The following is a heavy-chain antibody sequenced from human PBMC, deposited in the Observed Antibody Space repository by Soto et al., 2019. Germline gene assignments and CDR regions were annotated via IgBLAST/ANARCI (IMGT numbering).Heavy chain of an antibody. Sequence: GVSLRLSCAASGFTFNSYSMNWVRQAPGKGLEWVSSMSRSSRYIYYADSVKGRFTISRDNAKNSVYLQMNSLRAEDTAVYYCASDGGVAATLANYFDYWGQGTLVTVSS. V-gene: IGHV3-21*01. CDR3: ASDGGVAATLANYFDY. CDR1: GFTFNSYS. D-gene: IGHD2-15*01. CDR2: MSRSSRYI. J-gene: IGHJ4*02.